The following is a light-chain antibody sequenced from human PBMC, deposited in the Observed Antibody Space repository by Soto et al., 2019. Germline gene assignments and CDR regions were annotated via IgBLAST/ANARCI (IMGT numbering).Light chain of an antibody. J-gene: IGKJ2*01. CDR3: QHYNNWPRT. Sequence: EIVMTQSPATLSVSLGERATLSCRASQSISSEFAWYQQKPGQAPRLLIYGASTRSTGIPARFSGSGSGTEFTLTISSLQSEDFAVYYCQHYNNWPRTFGQGTKLEIK. CDR2: GAS. CDR1: QSISSE. V-gene: IGKV3-15*01.